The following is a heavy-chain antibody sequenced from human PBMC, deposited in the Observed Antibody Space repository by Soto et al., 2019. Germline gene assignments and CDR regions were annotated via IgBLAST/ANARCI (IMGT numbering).Heavy chain of an antibody. D-gene: IGHD2-21*02. Sequence: QVQLQQWGAGLLKPSETLSLTCAVYGGSFSGYYWSWIRQPPGKGLEWIGEINHSGSTNYNPSLKSRVTISVDTSKNQFSLKLISVTAADTAVYYCARGQNGGDNNWFDPWGQGTLVTVSS. CDR3: ARGQNGGDNNWFDP. CDR1: GGSFSGYY. CDR2: INHSGST. J-gene: IGHJ5*02. V-gene: IGHV4-34*01.